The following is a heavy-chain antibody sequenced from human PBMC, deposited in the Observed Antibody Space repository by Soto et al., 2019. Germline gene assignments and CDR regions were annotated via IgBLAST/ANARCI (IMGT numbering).Heavy chain of an antibody. J-gene: IGHJ4*02. V-gene: IGHV3-9*01. CDR3: AKEMKSRYDILAGPFDY. CDR1: GFTFDDYA. CDR2: ISWNSGSI. D-gene: IGHD3-9*01. Sequence: EVQVVESGGGLVQPGRSLRLACAASGFTFDDYAMHWVRQAPGKGLEWVSGISWNSGSIGYADSVKDRFTISRDNAKNSLYLQMSTLRSDDTALYYCAKEMKSRYDILAGPFDYWGRGTLVTVSS.